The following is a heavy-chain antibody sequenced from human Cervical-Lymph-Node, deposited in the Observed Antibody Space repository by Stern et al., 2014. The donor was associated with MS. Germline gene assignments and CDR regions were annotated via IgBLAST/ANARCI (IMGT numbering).Heavy chain of an antibody. J-gene: IGHJ5*02. CDR1: GFTFTDYT. Sequence: EVQLVESGGGFVQPGGSLRLSCAASGFTFTDYTMNWVRQAPGKGLEWLSYISIFGDTIYYADSVKSRFTISRDNGRNSLYLQMNSLRVEDTAVYYCARGPPLFDPWGQGTLVTVSS. CDR2: ISIFGDTI. CDR3: ARGPPLFDP. V-gene: IGHV3-48*01.